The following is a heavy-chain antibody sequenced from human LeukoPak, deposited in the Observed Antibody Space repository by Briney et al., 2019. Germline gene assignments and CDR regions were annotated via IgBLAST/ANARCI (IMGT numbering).Heavy chain of an antibody. J-gene: IGHJ4*02. D-gene: IGHD2-15*01. CDR3: ARDPYCSGGSCYPFDY. CDR2: IYHSGST. V-gene: IGHV4-38-2*02. Sequence: SETLSLTCTVSGYSINSGYYWGWIRQPPGKGLEWIGSIYHSGSTYYDPSLKSRVTISIDTSNNQFSLKLSSVTAADTAVYFCARDPYCSGGSCYPFDYWGQGTLVTVSS. CDR1: GYSINSGYY.